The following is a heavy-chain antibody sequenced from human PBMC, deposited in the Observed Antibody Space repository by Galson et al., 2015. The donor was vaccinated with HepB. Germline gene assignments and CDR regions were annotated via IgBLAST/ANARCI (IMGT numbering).Heavy chain of an antibody. CDR1: GFTFSSYA. CDR2: ISYDGSNK. V-gene: IGHV3-30*04. Sequence: SLRLSCAASGFTFSSYAMHWVRQAPGKGLEWVAVISYDGSNKYYADSVKGRFTISRDNSKNTLYLQMNSLRAEDTAVYYFARGFRQRGYGSPDYWGQGTLVTVSS. J-gene: IGHJ4*02. D-gene: IGHD5-12*01. CDR3: ARGFRQRGYGSPDY.